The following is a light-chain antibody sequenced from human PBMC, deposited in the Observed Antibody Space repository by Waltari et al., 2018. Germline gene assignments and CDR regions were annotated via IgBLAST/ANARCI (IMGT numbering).Light chain of an antibody. CDR3: SSYTTSNTLV. Sequence: WDQQHPAKPPNLMIYDVSKRPSGVSNRFSGSKSGNTASLTISGLQAEDEADYYCSSYTTSNTLVFGTGTNVIVL. CDR2: DVS. V-gene: IGLV2-14*03. J-gene: IGLJ1*01.